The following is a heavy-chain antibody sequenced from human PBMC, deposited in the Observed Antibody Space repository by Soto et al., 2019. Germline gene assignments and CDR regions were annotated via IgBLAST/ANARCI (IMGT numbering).Heavy chain of an antibody. CDR2: IYYSGST. J-gene: IGHJ6*02. D-gene: IGHD1-26*01. V-gene: IGHV4-59*01. CDR1: GGSISSYY. Sequence: SETLSLTCTVSGGSISSYYWSWIRQPPGKGLEWIGYIYYSGSTNYNPSLKSRVTISVDTSKNQFSLKLSSVTAADTAVYYCARDWWELRPGDYYYYGMDVWGQGTTVTVSS. CDR3: ARDWWELRPGDYYYYGMDV.